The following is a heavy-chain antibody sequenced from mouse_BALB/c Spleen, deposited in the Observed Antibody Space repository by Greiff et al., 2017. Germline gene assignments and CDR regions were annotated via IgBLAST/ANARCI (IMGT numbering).Heavy chain of an antibody. CDR2: ISYDGSN. J-gene: IGHJ2*01. CDR1: GYSITSGYY. D-gene: IGHD1-1*01. V-gene: IGHV3-6*02. Sequence: VQLQQSGPGLVKPSQSLSLTCSVTGYSITSGYYWNWIRQFPGNKLEWMGYISYDGSNNYNPSLKNRISITRDTSKNQFFLKLNSVTTEDTATYYGARTYGSRGFDYWGQGTTLTVSS. CDR3: ARTYGSRGFDY.